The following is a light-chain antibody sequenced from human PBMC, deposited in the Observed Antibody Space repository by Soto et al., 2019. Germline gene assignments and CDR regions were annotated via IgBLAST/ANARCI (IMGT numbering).Light chain of an antibody. V-gene: IGKV3-20*01. CDR1: QNINNNY. Sequence: VLTQSPGTLSLSPGGSATLSCRASQNINNNYLAWYQHKPGQAPRLLMYDASLRATGVPDRFSGSGSGTDFTLIITRLEPDDSAVYYCQQYGISHTTFGQGTRLEIK. J-gene: IGKJ5*01. CDR3: QQYGISHTT. CDR2: DAS.